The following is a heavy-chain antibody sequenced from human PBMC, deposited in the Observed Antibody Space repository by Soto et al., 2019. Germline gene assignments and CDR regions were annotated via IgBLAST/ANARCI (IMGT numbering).Heavy chain of an antibody. CDR3: ARQGSGSYDFDY. V-gene: IGHV3-64*01. Sequence: EVQLVESGGGLVQPGGSLRLSCAASGFTFSSYAMHWVRQAPGKGLEYVSAISSNGGSTYYANSVKGRFTISRDNSKNTLYLQMGSLRGEDMAVYYCARQGSGSYDFDYWGQGTLVTVSS. D-gene: IGHD1-26*01. CDR2: ISSNGGST. J-gene: IGHJ4*02. CDR1: GFTFSSYA.